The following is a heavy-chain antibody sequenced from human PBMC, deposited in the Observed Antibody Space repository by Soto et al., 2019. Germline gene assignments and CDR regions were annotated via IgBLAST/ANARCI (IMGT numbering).Heavy chain of an antibody. Sequence: ASVKVSRKVSGYILTELSMHWVRQAPGKGLEWMGGFDPEDGETIYAQKFQGRVTMTEDTSTDTAYMELSSLRSEDTAVYYCATLEGSSFYGSGSYYSNYWGEGTLVTVSS. V-gene: IGHV1-24*01. CDR3: ATLEGSSFYGSGSYYSNY. CDR1: GYILTELS. D-gene: IGHD3-10*01. J-gene: IGHJ4*02. CDR2: FDPEDGET.